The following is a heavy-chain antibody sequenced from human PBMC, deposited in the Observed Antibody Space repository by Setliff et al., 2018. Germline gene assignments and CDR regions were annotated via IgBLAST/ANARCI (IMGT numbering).Heavy chain of an antibody. CDR1: GGSISTHY. J-gene: IGHJ5*02. D-gene: IGHD3-16*01. Sequence: SETLSLTCTVSGGSISTHYWSWIRQPPGKGLEWVGYMYYSEITKYNPSLESRVTISVDTSKNQFSLNLTSVTAADTAVYYCARDYQGGWFAPWGQGIMVTVSS. CDR3: ARDYQGGWFAP. CDR2: MYYSEIT. V-gene: IGHV4-59*11.